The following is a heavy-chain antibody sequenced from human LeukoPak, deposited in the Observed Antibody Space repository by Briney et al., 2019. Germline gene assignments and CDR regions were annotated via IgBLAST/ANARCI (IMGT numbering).Heavy chain of an antibody. V-gene: IGHV3-23*01. CDR1: GFTFSSYS. J-gene: IGHJ3*02. CDR2: ISGSGGST. CDR3: AKDSRDAVVVPAAENDAFDI. Sequence: GGSLRLSCAASGFTFSSYSMNWVRQAPGKGLEWVSAISGSGGSTYYADSVKGRFTISRDNSKNTLYLQMNSLRAEDTAVYYCAKDSRDAVVVPAAENDAFDIWGQGTMVTVSS. D-gene: IGHD2-2*01.